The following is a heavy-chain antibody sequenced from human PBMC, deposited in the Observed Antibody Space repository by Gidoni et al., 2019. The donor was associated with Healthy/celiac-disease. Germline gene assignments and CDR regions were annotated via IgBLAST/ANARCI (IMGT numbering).Heavy chain of an antibody. Sequence: EVQLLESGGGLVQPGGSLRLSCAASGFTFSSYGMSWVRPVPGRGLAWVSAISASGGSTYYADSVKGRFTISRDNLKNTLYLHMNSLRAEDTAIYYCAKPYGESGILRYWGQGTLVIVSS. J-gene: IGHJ4*02. D-gene: IGHD3-10*01. CDR2: ISASGGST. CDR3: AKPYGESGILRY. CDR1: GFTFSSYG. V-gene: IGHV3-23*01.